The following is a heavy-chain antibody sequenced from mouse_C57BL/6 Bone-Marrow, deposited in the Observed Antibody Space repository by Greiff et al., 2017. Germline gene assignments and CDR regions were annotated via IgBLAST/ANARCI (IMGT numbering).Heavy chain of an antibody. D-gene: IGHD2-1*01. CDR1: GYTFTSYW. V-gene: IGHV1-72*01. Sequence: QVQLQQPGAELVKPGASVKLSCKASGYTFTSYWMHWVKQRPGRGLEWIGRIDPNSGGTKYNEKFKSKATLTVDKPSSTAYMHLSSLTSEDSAVYYCAHGNYLYWYFAVWGTGTTVTVSS. J-gene: IGHJ1*03. CDR2: IDPNSGGT. CDR3: AHGNYLYWYFAV.